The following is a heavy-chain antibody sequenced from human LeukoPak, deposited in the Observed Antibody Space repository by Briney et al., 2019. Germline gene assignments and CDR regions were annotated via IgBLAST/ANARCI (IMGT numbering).Heavy chain of an antibody. J-gene: IGHJ5*02. V-gene: IGHV3-21*01. Sequence: GGSLRLSCAASGFTFSSYSMNWVRQAPGKGLEWVSSISSSSSYIYYADSVKGRFTISRDNAKNSLYLQMNSLRAEDTAVYYCARGDSSSWYNWFDPWGQGTLVTVSS. CDR2: ISSSSSYI. CDR1: GFTFSSYS. CDR3: ARGDSSSWYNWFDP. D-gene: IGHD6-13*01.